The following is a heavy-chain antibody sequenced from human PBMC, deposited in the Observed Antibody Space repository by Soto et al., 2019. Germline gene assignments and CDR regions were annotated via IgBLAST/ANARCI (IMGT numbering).Heavy chain of an antibody. CDR1: GFSLSTSGVG. V-gene: IGHV2-5*02. CDR2: IYWDDDI. J-gene: IGHJ4*02. D-gene: IGHD2-21*01. Sequence: QITLKESGPALVKPPQTLTLTCTFSGFSLSTSGVGVGWIRQPPGKALEWLALIYWDDDIRYSPSVKSRLTITKDTAKNQVVLTMMNMDPVDTATYYCAHSRTALIDFDYWGQGTLVTVSS. CDR3: AHSRTALIDFDY.